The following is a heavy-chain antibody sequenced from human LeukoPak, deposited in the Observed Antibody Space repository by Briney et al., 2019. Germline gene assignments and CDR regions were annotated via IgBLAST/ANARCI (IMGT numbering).Heavy chain of an antibody. Sequence: GGSLRLPCAASGFTFSSYAMSWVRQAPGKGLEWVSAISGSGGSTYYADSVKGRFTISRDNAKNSLYLQMNSLRAEDTAVYYCARGSSGYIEYWGQGTLVTVSS. J-gene: IGHJ4*02. V-gene: IGHV3-23*01. CDR2: ISGSGGST. D-gene: IGHD2-15*01. CDR3: ARGSSGYIEY. CDR1: GFTFSSYA.